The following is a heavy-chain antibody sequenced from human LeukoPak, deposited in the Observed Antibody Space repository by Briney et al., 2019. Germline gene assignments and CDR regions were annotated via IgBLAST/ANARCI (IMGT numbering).Heavy chain of an antibody. CDR2: ISGSGSNT. CDR1: DFTFTSYA. J-gene: IGHJ4*02. Sequence: PGGSLRLSCAASDFTFTSYAMSWVRQAPGKGLEWVSTISGSGSNTYYADSVKGRYTISRDNSKNTLYLQMNSLRAEDTAMYYCAKSDWYKRGEPDYIDYWGQGSLVTVSS. D-gene: IGHD6-19*01. CDR3: AKSDWYKRGEPDYIDY. V-gene: IGHV3-23*01.